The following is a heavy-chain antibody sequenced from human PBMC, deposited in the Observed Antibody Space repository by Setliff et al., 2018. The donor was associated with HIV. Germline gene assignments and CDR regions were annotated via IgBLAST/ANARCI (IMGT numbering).Heavy chain of an antibody. CDR3: VKPYTGYYYDGSVYDDF. D-gene: IGHD3-22*01. CDR1: GFTVSTYS. CDR2: LSRGGDNT. J-gene: IGHJ4*02. Sequence: GGSLRLSCAASGFTVSTYSLNWARQAPGKRPEYVAALSRGGDNTKYADSVKGRFIISRDTSKNTLYLQMSSLRPDDTAIYYCVKPYTGYYYDGSVYDDFWGQGTLVTVS. V-gene: IGHV3-64D*09.